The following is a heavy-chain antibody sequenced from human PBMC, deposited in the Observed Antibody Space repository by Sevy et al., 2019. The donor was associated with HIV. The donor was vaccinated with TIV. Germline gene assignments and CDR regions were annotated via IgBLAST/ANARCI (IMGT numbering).Heavy chain of an antibody. Sequence: GGSLRLSCVVSGFTFSKYPMNWVRQAPGKGLEWVSSISSSSNYIYYGDSVKGRFTISRDNAKNSLYLQMNSVRADDTAVYYCARDGGCSSTACLLYFDYWGQGTLVTVSS. CDR3: ARDGGCSSTACLLYFDY. CDR1: GFTFSKYP. CDR2: ISSSSNYI. D-gene: IGHD2-2*01. V-gene: IGHV3-21*01. J-gene: IGHJ4*02.